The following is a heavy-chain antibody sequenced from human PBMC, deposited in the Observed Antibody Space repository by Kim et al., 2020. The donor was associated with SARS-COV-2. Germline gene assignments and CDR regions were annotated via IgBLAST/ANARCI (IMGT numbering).Heavy chain of an antibody. CDR2: ISYDGSNK. V-gene: IGHV3-30*18. J-gene: IGHJ4*02. CDR1: GFTFSSYG. CDR3: AKDSIVATGSFDY. Sequence: GGSLRLSCAASGFTFSSYGMHWVRQAPGKGLEWVAVISYDGSNKYYADSVKGRFTISRDNSKNTLYLQMNSLRAEDTAVYYCAKDSIVATGSFDYWGQGT. D-gene: IGHD5-12*01.